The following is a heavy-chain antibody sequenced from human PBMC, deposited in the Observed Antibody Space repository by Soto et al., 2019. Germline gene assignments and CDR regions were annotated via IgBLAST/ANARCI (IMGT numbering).Heavy chain of an antibody. Sequence: SETLSLPCPVSGGSISRSSYYWGWIRQAPGKGLEWIGSIYYSGSTYYNPSLKSRVTISVDTSKNQFSLKLSSVTAADTAVYYCASDVIIVVPAAIGYYYGMDVWGQGTTVTVSS. V-gene: IGHV4-39*01. J-gene: IGHJ6*02. CDR1: GGSISRSSYY. CDR2: IYYSGST. D-gene: IGHD2-2*02. CDR3: ASDVIIVVPAAIGYYYGMDV.